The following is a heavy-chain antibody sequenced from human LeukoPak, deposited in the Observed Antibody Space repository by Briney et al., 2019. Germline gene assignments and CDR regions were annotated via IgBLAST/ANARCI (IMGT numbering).Heavy chain of an antibody. Sequence: PGGSLRLSCAASGFTFSSYAMHWVRQAPGKGLEWVAVISYDGSNKYYADSVKGRFTISRDNSKNTLYLQMNSLRAEDTAVYYCARDRKLYGSGSYYKGLFDYWGQGTLVTVSS. CDR1: GFTFSSYA. J-gene: IGHJ4*02. V-gene: IGHV3-30-3*01. CDR3: ARDRKLYGSGSYYKGLFDY. CDR2: ISYDGSNK. D-gene: IGHD3-10*01.